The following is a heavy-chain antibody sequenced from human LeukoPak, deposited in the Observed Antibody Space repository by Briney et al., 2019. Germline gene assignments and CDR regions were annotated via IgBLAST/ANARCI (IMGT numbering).Heavy chain of an antibody. Sequence: PSETLSPTCTVSGGSISSYYWSWIRQPPGKGLEWIGYIYYSGSTNYNPSLKSRVTISVDTSKNQFSLKLSSVTAADTAVYYCARHRGPFDYWGQGTLVTVSS. J-gene: IGHJ4*02. V-gene: IGHV4-59*08. CDR3: ARHRGPFDY. CDR1: GGSISSYY. CDR2: IYYSGST.